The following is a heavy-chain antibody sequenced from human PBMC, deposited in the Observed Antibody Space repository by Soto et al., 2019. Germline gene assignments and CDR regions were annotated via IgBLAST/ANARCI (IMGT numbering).Heavy chain of an antibody. J-gene: IGHJ4*02. CDR1: GGSISSGDYY. Sequence: SETLSLTCTVPGGSISSGDYYWSWIRQPPGKGLEWIGYIYYSGSTYYNPSLKSRVTISVDTSKNQFSLKLSSVTAADTAVYYCARDHWNDVGYWGQGTLVTVSS. D-gene: IGHD1-1*01. CDR2: IYYSGST. V-gene: IGHV4-30-4*01. CDR3: ARDHWNDVGY.